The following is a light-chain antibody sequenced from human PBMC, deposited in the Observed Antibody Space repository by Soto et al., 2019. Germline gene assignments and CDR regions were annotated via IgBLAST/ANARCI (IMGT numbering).Light chain of an antibody. Sequence: QLVLTQPPSASGTPGQGVAISCSGSRSNMGSNTVNWYQHLPGTAPKLLIYNDNQRPSGVPDRFFGSKSGTSASLAITGLQSEDEADYYCAAWDGSLNHILFGGGTKVTVL. CDR3: AAWDGSLNHIL. CDR2: NDN. CDR1: RSNMGSNT. V-gene: IGLV1-44*01. J-gene: IGLJ2*01.